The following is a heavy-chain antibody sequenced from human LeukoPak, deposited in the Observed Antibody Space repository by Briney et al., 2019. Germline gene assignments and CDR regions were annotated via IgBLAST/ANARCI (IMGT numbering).Heavy chain of an antibody. CDR1: GFNFDDYA. Sequence: PGGSLRLSCAASGFNFDDYAMDWVSQAPGRGLEWVSLISGDGGITYYADFVKGRFTISRDNSKNSLYLQMNSLRTEDTALYYCANPQHYGRGDFDYWGQGTLVTVSS. D-gene: IGHD3-10*01. CDR3: ANPQHYGRGDFDY. CDR2: ISGDGGIT. V-gene: IGHV3-43*02. J-gene: IGHJ4*02.